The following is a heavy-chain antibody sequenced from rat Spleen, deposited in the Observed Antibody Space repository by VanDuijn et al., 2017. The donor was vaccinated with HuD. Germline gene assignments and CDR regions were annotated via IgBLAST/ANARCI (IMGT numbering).Heavy chain of an antibody. CDR2: IWKGGST. V-gene: IGHV2-47*01. J-gene: IGHJ2*01. Sequence: QVQLKESGPGLVQPSQTLSLTCTVSGLSLTSNSVSWIRQPPGKGLEWVGAIWKGGSTDYNSTLKSRLSISRDTSKNQVFLKMNSLQTEDTAMYFCARGSVFFDYWGQGVMVTVSS. CDR1: GLSLTSNS. CDR3: ARGSVFFDY.